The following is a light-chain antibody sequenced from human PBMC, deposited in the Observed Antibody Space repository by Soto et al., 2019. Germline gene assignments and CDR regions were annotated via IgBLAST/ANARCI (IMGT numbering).Light chain of an antibody. V-gene: IGKV3-11*01. CDR3: QQHSHGPPWT. Sequence: EVVLTQSPATLSLSPGERATLSCRASQNVRTFLDWYQQKPGQAHRLLIYGASNRATGIPARFSGSGSGTDFTLTISSLEPEDFAVYYCQQHSHGPPWTFGQGTRVEIQ. J-gene: IGKJ1*01. CDR2: GAS. CDR1: QNVRTF.